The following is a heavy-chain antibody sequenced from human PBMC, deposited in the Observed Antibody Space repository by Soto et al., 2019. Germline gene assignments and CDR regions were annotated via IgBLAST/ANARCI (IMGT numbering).Heavy chain of an antibody. J-gene: IGHJ4*02. CDR2: ISGSGSTI. D-gene: IGHD3-22*01. V-gene: IGHV3-23*01. Sequence: GGSLRLSCAASGFTFSSYAVSWVRQAPEKGPEWISSISGSGSTIYYADSVKGRFTISRDNSKNTLYLQMSSLRAEDTAVYYCAKVFYYYDSSGYYYFDYWGQGTLVTVSS. CDR1: GFTFSSYA. CDR3: AKVFYYYDSSGYYYFDY.